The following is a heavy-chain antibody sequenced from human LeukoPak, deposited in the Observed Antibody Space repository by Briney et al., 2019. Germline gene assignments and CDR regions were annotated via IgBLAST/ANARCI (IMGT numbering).Heavy chain of an antibody. CDR2: IYYSGST. D-gene: IGHD1-7*01. V-gene: IGHV4-59*01. CDR1: GGSISSYY. CDR3: ARVPPGTSHFDY. J-gene: IGHJ4*02. Sequence: SETLSLTCTVSGGSISSYYWSWIRQPPGKGLEWIGYIYYSGSTKYNPSLKSRVIISVDTSKNQFSLKLSSVTAADTAVYYCARVPPGTSHFDYWGQGTLVTVSS.